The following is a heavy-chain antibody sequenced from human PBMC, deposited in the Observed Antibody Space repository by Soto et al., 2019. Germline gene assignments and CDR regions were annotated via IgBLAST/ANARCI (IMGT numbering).Heavy chain of an antibody. CDR2: IDPSDSYT. CDR3: ARLGIPLGSGDDY. V-gene: IGHV5-10-1*01. Sequence: GESLKISCNGAGYSFTIYWISWVRQMPGKGLEWMGRIDPSDSYTNYSPSFQGHVTISADKSISTAYLQWSSLKASDTAMYFCARLGIPLGSGDDYWGQGTLVTVSS. D-gene: IGHD6-25*01. J-gene: IGHJ4*02. CDR1: GYSFTIYW.